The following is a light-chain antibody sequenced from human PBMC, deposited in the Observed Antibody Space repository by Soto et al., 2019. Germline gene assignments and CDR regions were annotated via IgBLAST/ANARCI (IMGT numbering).Light chain of an antibody. J-gene: IGKJ4*01. CDR2: EVS. CDR3: KQHINCPPI. Sequence: EIVLTQSPATLSLSPGERATLSCRASQTVSSSLAWYQQKPGQAPRLLIYEVSNRATGIPARFSGSGSGADFPPPTSSPDPGVFALYYGKQHINCPPIFGGGTKV. V-gene: IGKV3-11*01. CDR1: QTVSSS.